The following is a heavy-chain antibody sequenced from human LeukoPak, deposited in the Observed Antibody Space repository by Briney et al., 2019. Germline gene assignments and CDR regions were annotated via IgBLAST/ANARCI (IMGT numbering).Heavy chain of an antibody. CDR3: ARGAATGPTLGLDY. V-gene: IGHV1-46*01. Sequence: ASVKVSCKASGYTFTSYYMHWVRQAPGQGLEWMGIINPGGGSTSYAQKFQGRVTMTRDTSTSTIYMELSSLRSGDTAVYFCARGAATGPTLGLDYWGQGTLVTVSS. CDR1: GYTFTSYY. J-gene: IGHJ4*02. CDR2: INPGGGST. D-gene: IGHD6-13*01.